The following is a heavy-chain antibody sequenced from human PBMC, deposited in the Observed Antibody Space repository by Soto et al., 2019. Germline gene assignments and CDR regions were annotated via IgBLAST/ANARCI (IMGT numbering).Heavy chain of an antibody. Sequence: SQTLSRTCTVSVGSVSSGSYYCSWIRQPPGKGLEWIGYIYNSGSTNYNPSLKSRVTISVDTSKNHFSLKLSSVTAADTAVYYCARDLGASITIRGSWGQVTLVTFSS. CDR2: IYNSGST. J-gene: IGHJ1*01. D-gene: IGHD3-10*01. CDR1: VGSVSSGSYY. CDR3: ARDLGASITIRGS. V-gene: IGHV4-61*03.